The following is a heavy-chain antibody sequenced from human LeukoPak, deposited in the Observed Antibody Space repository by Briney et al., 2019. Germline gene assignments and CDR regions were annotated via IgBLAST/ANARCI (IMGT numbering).Heavy chain of an antibody. D-gene: IGHD6-19*01. V-gene: IGHV4-59*12. CDR1: GDSISSYY. CDR3: ARDGRGWSSYWFDP. Sequence: PSETLSLTCTVSGDSISSYYWSWIRQPPGKGLEWIGYIYYSGSTNYNPSLKSRVTISVDTSKNQFSLKLSSVTAADTAVYYCARDGRGWSSYWFDPWGQGTLVTVSS. CDR2: IYYSGST. J-gene: IGHJ5*02.